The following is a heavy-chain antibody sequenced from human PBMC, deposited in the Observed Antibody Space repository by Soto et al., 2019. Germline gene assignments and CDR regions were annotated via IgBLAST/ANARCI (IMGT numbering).Heavy chain of an antibody. CDR2: ISYDGNNK. V-gene: IGHV3-30*18. CDR1: GFTFSTFG. CDR3: AKDLQAYGVYLYYCYGLDV. D-gene: IGHD4-17*01. J-gene: IGHJ6*02. Sequence: QLVESGGGVVPPGASLRLSCAASGFTFSTFGMHWVRQTPGKGLEWVAVISYDGNNKVYADSVKGRFTISRDNFKNTVDLVMNNFDVDDTAVSYRAKDLQAYGVYLYYCYGLDVWRQAATVTVSS.